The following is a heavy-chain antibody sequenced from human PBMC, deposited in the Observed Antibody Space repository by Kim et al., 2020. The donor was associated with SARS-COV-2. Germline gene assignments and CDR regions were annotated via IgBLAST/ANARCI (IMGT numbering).Heavy chain of an antibody. CDR3: SGSSNEFGMDV. J-gene: IGHJ6*02. V-gene: IGHV3-53*04. Sequence: GGSLRLSCALSGFTISSTYMSWVRQGPGKGLEWVSIFYIAGETYYADSAKGRFTMSTHSSADTLYLRVDSLRPVDTAVCYCSGSSNEFGMDVWGQGPRVTVSS. CDR1: GFTISSTY. D-gene: IGHD6-13*01. CDR2: FYIAGET.